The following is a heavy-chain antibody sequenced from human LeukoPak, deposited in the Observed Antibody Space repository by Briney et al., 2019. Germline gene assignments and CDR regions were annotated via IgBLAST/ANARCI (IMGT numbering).Heavy chain of an antibody. CDR2: ISHDESRQ. CDR1: GFTFSNYA. V-gene: IGHV3-30-3*01. J-gene: IGHJ4*02. D-gene: IGHD6-13*01. Sequence: GGSLRLSCTASGFTFSNYAMDWVRQAPGKGLEWVAVISHDESRQDYADPVKGRFTISRDNSQNTLFLQMNGLRIEDTAVYYCARVVDGGSSWYSPMEYWGQGTRVTVSS. CDR3: ARVVDGGSSWYSPMEY.